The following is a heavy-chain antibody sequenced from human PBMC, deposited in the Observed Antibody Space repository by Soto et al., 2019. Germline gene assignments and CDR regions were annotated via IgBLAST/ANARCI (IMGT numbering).Heavy chain of an antibody. D-gene: IGHD3-10*01. Sequence: ASVKVSCRASGGTFSNYAISWVRQAPGQGLEWMGGIIPMFGTTTYAQKFQGRVTVLADKSTTTAYMELSSLRFEDTAVYFCAARGSSAWYYSGRQYEYYYYHCMDAGGQGTEVT. CDR3: AARGSSAWYYSGRQYEYYYYHCMDA. CDR2: IIPMFGTT. CDR1: GGTFSNYA. V-gene: IGHV1-69*06. J-gene: IGHJ6*01.